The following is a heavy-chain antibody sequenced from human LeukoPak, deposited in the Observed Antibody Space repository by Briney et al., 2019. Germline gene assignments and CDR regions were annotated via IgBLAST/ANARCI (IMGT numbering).Heavy chain of an antibody. V-gene: IGHV4-4*02. J-gene: IGHJ4*02. CDR1: GGSISSSNW. CDR3: ARLGDSCGYLY. Sequence: SETETLICTVSGGSISSSNWWCSVRQPPGKGLEWIGEINHSGSTNYNPSLKSRVTISVDTSKNQFSLKLSSVTAADTAVYYWARLGDSCGYLYWGRGPVIAFSS. CDR2: INHSGST. D-gene: IGHD3-22*01.